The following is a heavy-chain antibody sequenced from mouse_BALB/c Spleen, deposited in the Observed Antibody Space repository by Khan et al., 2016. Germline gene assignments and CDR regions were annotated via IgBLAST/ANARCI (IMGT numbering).Heavy chain of an antibody. CDR2: INPYNDGT. D-gene: IGHD1-2*01. V-gene: IGHV1S136*01. Sequence: VQLQQPGPELVKPGASVKMSCKASGYTFTSYVMHWVKQKPGQGLEWIGYINPYNDGTKYNEKFKGKATLTSDKSSSTAYMELSSLTSEDSAVYYCARYSTTASYAMDYWGQGTSVTVSS. CDR1: GYTFTSYV. CDR3: ARYSTTASYAMDY. J-gene: IGHJ4*01.